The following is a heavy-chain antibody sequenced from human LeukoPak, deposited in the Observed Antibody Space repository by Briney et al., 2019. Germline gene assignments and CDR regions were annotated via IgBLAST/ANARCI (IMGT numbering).Heavy chain of an antibody. V-gene: IGHV3-64*04. CDR3: AKRIQSGYSYVFGY. CDR2: ISSNGGST. Sequence: PGGSLRLSCSASGFTFSSYAMHWVRQAPGKGLEYVSAISSNGGSTYYADSVKGRFTISRDNSKNTLYLQMNSLRAEDTAVYYCAKRIQSGYSYVFGYWGQGTLVTVSS. CDR1: GFTFSSYA. J-gene: IGHJ4*02. D-gene: IGHD5-18*01.